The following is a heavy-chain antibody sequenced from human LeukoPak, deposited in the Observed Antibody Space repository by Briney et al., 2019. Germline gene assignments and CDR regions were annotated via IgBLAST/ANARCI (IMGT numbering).Heavy chain of an antibody. V-gene: IGHV3-30-3*01. CDR2: ISYDGSNK. Sequence: GRSLRLSCAASGFTFSSYAMHWVRQAPGKGLEWVAVISYDGSNKYYADSVKGRFTISRDNSKNTLYLQMNSLRAEDTAVYYCARDSRAKYDFWSGYYGNPTYYFDYWGQGTLVTVSS. CDR1: GFTFSSYA. D-gene: IGHD3-3*01. CDR3: ARDSRAKYDFWSGYYGNPTYYFDY. J-gene: IGHJ4*02.